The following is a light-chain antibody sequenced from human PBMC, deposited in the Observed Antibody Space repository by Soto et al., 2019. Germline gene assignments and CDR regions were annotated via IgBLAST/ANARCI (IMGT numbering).Light chain of an antibody. CDR1: SSDVGGYNY. J-gene: IGLJ2*01. CDR3: SSYGGSDILI. Sequence: QAVLTQPPSASGSPGQSVTISCTGTSSDVGGYNYVSWYQQYPGEAPKLMIFEVSRRPSGVPDRFSGSKSSNTASLTVSGLQAEDEADYYCSSYGGSDILIFGGGTQLTVL. CDR2: EVS. V-gene: IGLV2-8*01.